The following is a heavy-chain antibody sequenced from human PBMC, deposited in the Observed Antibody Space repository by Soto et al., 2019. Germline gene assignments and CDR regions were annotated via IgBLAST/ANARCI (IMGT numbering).Heavy chain of an antibody. D-gene: IGHD2-8*01. CDR1: GYSFTTYC. J-gene: IGHJ6*02. V-gene: IGHV5-10-1*01. Sequence: PGESLKISCDGSGYSFTTYCISLVLQVPGKGLQWMGRIDPSDSYTTYSPSFQGHVSISTDKSISTAYLQWSSLKASDTATYYCASRPYATYNYSGMDVWGQGTTVTVSS. CDR2: IDPSDSYT. CDR3: ASRPYATYNYSGMDV.